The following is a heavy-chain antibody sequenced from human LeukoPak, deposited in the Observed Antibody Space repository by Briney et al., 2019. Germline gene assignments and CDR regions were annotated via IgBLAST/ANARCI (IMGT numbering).Heavy chain of an antibody. CDR3: AREARRESSGWFVEY. Sequence: PGGSLRLSCAASGFKFDDYAMHWVRQAPGKGLEWVANIKQDGSDKYYVDSVKGRFTISRDNAKNSLYLQMNSLRAEDTAVYYCAREARRESSGWFVEYWGQGTLVTVSS. J-gene: IGHJ4*02. V-gene: IGHV3-7*01. CDR2: IKQDGSDK. D-gene: IGHD6-19*01. CDR1: GFKFDDYA.